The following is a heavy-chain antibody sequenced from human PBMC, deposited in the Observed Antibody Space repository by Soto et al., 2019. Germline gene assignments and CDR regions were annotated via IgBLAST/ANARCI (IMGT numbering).Heavy chain of an antibody. CDR3: AASLSTQYYDSSGYYPDFDI. CDR1: GDSISSSGSS. D-gene: IGHD3-22*01. Sequence: HLQLQESGSGLVKPSQTLSLTCDVSGDSISSSGSSWNWIRQPPGKALEWIGFTYHSGSTYYNPSLESRVTISVDRSKNQFSLKLKSVTAADRAVYYCAASLSTQYYDSSGYYPDFDIWGQGRMVTVSS. V-gene: IGHV4-30-2*01. J-gene: IGHJ3*02. CDR2: TYHSGST.